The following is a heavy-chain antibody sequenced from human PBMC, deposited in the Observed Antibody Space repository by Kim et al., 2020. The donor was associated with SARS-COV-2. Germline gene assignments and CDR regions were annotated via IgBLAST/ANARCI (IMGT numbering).Heavy chain of an antibody. CDR2: ISGSGHNT. Sequence: GGSLRLSCAASGFTFGSYSMSWVRLAPGKGLEWVSGISGSGHNTYYADSVKGRFTTSKDISKNVLYLQINSLSADDTAVYYCAKDAHYDLLTGPNYFYYYGLDVWGQGTTVTVSS. CDR1: GFTFGSYS. CDR3: AKDAHYDLLTGPNYFYYYGLDV. V-gene: IGHV3-23*01. D-gene: IGHD3-9*01. J-gene: IGHJ6*02.